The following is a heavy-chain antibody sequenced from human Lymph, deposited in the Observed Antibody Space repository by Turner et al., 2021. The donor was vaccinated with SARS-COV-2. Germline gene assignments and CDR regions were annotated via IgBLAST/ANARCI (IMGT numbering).Heavy chain of an antibody. CDR3: ARDLMDVGGMDV. J-gene: IGHJ6*02. D-gene: IGHD2-2*03. Sequence: EVQLVESGGGLIQPGGSLRLSCAPSEFTVSHNYMTWVLQAPGKGLWWVSVIYSGGSTYDADSVKGGFTISRDSSKNTLYLQMNSLRAEDTAVYYCARDLMDVGGMDVWGQGTTVTVSS. CDR1: EFTVSHNY. CDR2: IYSGGST. V-gene: IGHV3-53*01.